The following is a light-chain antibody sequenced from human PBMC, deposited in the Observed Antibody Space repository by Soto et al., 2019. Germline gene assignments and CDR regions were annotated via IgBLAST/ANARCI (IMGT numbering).Light chain of an antibody. J-gene: IGKJ4*01. CDR2: AAS. CDR1: QSISTY. CDR3: QQSYSTPPT. Sequence: IKMTQSPSALSASVGDRVTITCRASQSISTYLNWYQQKPGKAPELMIFAASSLQSGVPSRFSGSGSGTDFTLTISSLQPEDFATYYCQQSYSTPPTFGGGTKVDIK. V-gene: IGKV1-39*01.